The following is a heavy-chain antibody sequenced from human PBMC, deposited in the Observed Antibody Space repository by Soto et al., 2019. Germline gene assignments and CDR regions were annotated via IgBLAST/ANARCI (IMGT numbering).Heavy chain of an antibody. D-gene: IGHD5-18*01. CDR3: AREGLHVDTAMVPGNV. CDR2: IIPIFGTA. V-gene: IGHV1-69*13. J-gene: IGHJ6*02. CDR1: GVTFSSYA. Sequence: SVKVSCKASGVTFSSYAISWVRQAPGQGLEWMGGIIPIFGTANYAQKFQGRVTITADESTSTAYMELSSLRSEDTAVYYCAREGLHVDTAMVPGNVWGQGTTVTVSS.